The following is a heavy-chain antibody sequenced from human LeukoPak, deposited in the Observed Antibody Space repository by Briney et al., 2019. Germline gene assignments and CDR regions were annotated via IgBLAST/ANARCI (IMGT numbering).Heavy chain of an antibody. J-gene: IGHJ4*02. CDR3: VRGRSGAYEF. CDR2: SRNKVNDYNR. Sequence: GGSLRLSCAASGFTFSDYHMDWVRQAPGKGLEWVGRSRNKVNDYNREYAASVKGRFTISRDDSSNLLHLEMNSLKTEDTAVYYCVRGRSGAYEFWGQGTLVTVSS. V-gene: IGHV3-72*01. D-gene: IGHD3-22*01. CDR1: GFTFSDYH.